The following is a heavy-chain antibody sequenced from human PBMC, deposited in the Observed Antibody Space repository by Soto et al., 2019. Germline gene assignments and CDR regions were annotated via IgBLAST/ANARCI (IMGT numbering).Heavy chain of an antibody. Sequence: QLQLQESGPGLVKPSETLSLTCTVSGGSISGSSYYWGWIRQPPGRGLEWIGTIYYSGSTYYNPALTSRVTITRDTSKNQSSLKLSSVTAADTAVYYCARPLYFYGSGSSPWFDPWGQGTLVTVSS. CDR2: IYYSGST. D-gene: IGHD3-10*01. CDR1: GGSISGSSYY. J-gene: IGHJ5*02. V-gene: IGHV4-39*01. CDR3: ARPLYFYGSGSSPWFDP.